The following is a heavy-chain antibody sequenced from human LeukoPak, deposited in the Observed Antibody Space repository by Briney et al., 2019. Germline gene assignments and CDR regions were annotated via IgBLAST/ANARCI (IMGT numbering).Heavy chain of an antibody. Sequence: GGSLRLSCAASGFTFSSYSMNWVRQAPGKGLEWVSCISSSSSYIYYADSVKGRFTISRDNAKNSLYLQMNSLRAEDTAVYFCARAHNWKYGSFDFWGQGTLVTVSS. CDR2: ISSSSSYI. D-gene: IGHD1-7*01. J-gene: IGHJ4*02. CDR3: ARAHNWKYGSFDF. V-gene: IGHV3-21*01. CDR1: GFTFSSYS.